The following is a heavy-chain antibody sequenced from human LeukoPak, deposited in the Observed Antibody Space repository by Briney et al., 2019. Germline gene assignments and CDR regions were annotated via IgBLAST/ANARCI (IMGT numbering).Heavy chain of an antibody. CDR3: ARRAGAYSHPYDY. D-gene: IGHD4/OR15-4a*01. CDR2: VYSDNT. CDR1: GFTVSSNS. Sequence: GGSLRLSCTVSGFTVSSNSMSWVRQAPGKGLEWVSFVYSDNTHYSDSVKGRFTISRDNSKNTLYLQMSSLRAEDTAVYYCARRAGAYSHPYDYWGQGTLVTVSS. J-gene: IGHJ4*02. V-gene: IGHV3-53*01.